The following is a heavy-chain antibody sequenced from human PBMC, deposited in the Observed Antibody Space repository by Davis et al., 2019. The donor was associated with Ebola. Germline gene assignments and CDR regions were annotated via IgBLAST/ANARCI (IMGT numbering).Heavy chain of an antibody. D-gene: IGHD3-16*01. CDR2: IYYSGST. CDR1: GGSISSSSYY. CDR3: AVVPGGGYYFDY. Sequence: GSLRLSCTVTGGSISSSSYYWGWIRQPPGKGLEWIGSIYYSGSTYYNPSLKSRVTISVDTSKNQFSLKLSSVTAADTAVYYCAVVPGGGYYFDYWGQGTLVTVSS. V-gene: IGHV4-39*01. J-gene: IGHJ4*02.